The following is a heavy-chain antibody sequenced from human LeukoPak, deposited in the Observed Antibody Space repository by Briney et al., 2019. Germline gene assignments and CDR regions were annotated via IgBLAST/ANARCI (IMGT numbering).Heavy chain of an antibody. CDR1: GFIFSNYW. D-gene: IGHD5-12*01. CDR3: AKDRNELRFSVLGAFDI. J-gene: IGHJ3*02. V-gene: IGHV3-7*03. CDR2: IKQDGSEK. Sequence: GGSLRLSCAASGFIFSNYWMSWVRQAPGKGLEWVANIKQDGSEKYSVDSVKGRFTISRDNAKNSLYLQMDSLRAEDTALYYCAKDRNELRFSVLGAFDIWGQGTMVTVSS.